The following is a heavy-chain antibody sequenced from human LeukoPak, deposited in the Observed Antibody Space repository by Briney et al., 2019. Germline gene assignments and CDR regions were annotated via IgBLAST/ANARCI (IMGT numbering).Heavy chain of an antibody. D-gene: IGHD3-10*01. CDR1: GGTFSSYA. CDR3: ARDWLWFGELFPDAFDI. Sequence: SVKVSCKASGGTFSSYAISWVRQAPGQGHEWMGGIIPIFGTANYAQKFQGRVTITADKSTSTAYMELSSLRSEDTAVYYCARDWLWFGELFPDAFDIWGQGTMVTVSS. J-gene: IGHJ3*02. V-gene: IGHV1-69*06. CDR2: IIPIFGTA.